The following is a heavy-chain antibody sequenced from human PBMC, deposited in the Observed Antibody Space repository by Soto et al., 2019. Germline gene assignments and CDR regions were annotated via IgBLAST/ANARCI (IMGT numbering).Heavy chain of an antibody. CDR2: LYWDDDK. V-gene: IGHV2-5*02. D-gene: IGHD2-21*02. CDR1: GFSLNTRGVG. Sequence: QITLKESGPALVKPTQTLTLTCTFSGFSLNTRGVGVGWIRQPPGKALEWLAVLYWDDDKWYSPSLKSRLTITKETSKNQVVLTMTNMDPVDTATYYFAHRTAWHYFDYWGQGTLVTVSS. CDR3: AHRTAWHYFDY. J-gene: IGHJ4*02.